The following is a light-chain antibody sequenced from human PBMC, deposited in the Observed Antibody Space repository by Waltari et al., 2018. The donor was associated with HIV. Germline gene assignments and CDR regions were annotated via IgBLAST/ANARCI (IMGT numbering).Light chain of an antibody. Sequence: QAGLTQPPSVSRGLGQTATLTCSGNSKNVGNDGAVWLQHHTGHPPKLPFHRTYNRPSGISERLSAARAGNTASLTITGLQPEDEADYYCSAWDSSLIAWVFGGGTKLTVL. CDR1: SKNVGNDG. J-gene: IGLJ2*01. V-gene: IGLV10-54*01. CDR2: RTY. CDR3: SAWDSSLIAWV.